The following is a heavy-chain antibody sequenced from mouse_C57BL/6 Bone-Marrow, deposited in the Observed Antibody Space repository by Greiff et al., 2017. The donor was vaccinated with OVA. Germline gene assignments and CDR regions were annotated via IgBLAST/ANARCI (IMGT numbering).Heavy chain of an antibody. D-gene: IGHD1-1*01. V-gene: IGHV2-2*01. CDR3: ARIDPGRYFDV. CDR1: GFSLTSYG. Sequence: VQLQQSGPGLVQPSQSLSITCTVSGFSLTSYGVHWVRQSPGKGLEWLGVIWSGGSTDYNAAFISRLSISKDNSKSQVFFKMNSLQADDTAIYYCARIDPGRYFDVWGTGTTVTVSS. J-gene: IGHJ1*03. CDR2: IWSGGST.